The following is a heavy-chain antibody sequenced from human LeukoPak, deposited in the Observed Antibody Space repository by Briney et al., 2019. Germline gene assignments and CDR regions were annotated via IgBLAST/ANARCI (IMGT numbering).Heavy chain of an antibody. D-gene: IGHD5-18*01. CDR3: AKDRGYSYGLFDY. CDR2: ISGSSSST. CDR1: GFTFSSYA. Sequence: GGSLRLSCAASGFTFSSYAMSWVRQAPGKGLEWVSAISGSSSSTYYADSVKGRFTISRDNSKNTLYLQMNTLRAEDTAVYYCAKDRGYSYGLFDYWGQGTLVTVSS. V-gene: IGHV3-23*01. J-gene: IGHJ4*02.